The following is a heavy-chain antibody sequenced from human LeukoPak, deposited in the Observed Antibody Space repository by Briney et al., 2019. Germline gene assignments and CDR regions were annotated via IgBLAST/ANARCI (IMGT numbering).Heavy chain of an antibody. D-gene: IGHD3-10*01. Sequence: ASVKVSCKASGYTFTSYDINWVRQATGQGLEWMGWMNPNSGNTGYAQKFQGRVTMTRNTSISTAYMELSSLRSEDTAVYYCATMVRGVPAPYDDAFDIWGQGTMVTVSS. CDR3: ATMVRGVPAPYDDAFDI. CDR1: GYTFTSYD. CDR2: MNPNSGNT. J-gene: IGHJ3*02. V-gene: IGHV1-8*01.